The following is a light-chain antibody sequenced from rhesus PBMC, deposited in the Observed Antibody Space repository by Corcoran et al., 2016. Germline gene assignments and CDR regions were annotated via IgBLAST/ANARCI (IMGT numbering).Light chain of an antibody. CDR3: QHSYGTPFT. CDR2: KAS. CDR1: ENVNNY. V-gene: IGKV1-74*01. Sequence: DIQMTQSPSSLSASVGDRVTITCRASENVNNYLHWYQQKPGKVPKLLIYKASKWQSGVPSRFSGSGAGTDFTLTISSLQPEDFATYYCQHSYGTPFTFGPGTKLDIK. J-gene: IGKJ3*01.